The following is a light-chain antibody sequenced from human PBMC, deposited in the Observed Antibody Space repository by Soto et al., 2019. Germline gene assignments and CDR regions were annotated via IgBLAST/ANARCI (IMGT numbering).Light chain of an antibody. CDR3: QQRANWPLT. J-gene: IGKJ4*01. V-gene: IGKV3-11*01. CDR2: DAS. Sequence: IVLTQSPATLSLSPGERATLSFRASQSVSSYLVWYQQKPGQAPRLLISDASNRATGIPARFSGSGSGADFTLTISSLEPEDFAVYYCQQRANWPLTFGGGTKVDIK. CDR1: QSVSSY.